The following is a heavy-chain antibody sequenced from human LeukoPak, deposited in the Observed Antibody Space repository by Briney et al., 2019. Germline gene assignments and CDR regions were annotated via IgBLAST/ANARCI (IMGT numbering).Heavy chain of an antibody. J-gene: IGHJ4*02. V-gene: IGHV4-39*01. Sequence: SETLSLTCTVSGGSISSRSYYWVWIRQPPGKGLEWIGSIFYSGTTYYNPSLKSRVTISVDTSKNQFSLRLSSVTAADTAVYYCASENCSGTSCSSFDYWGQGTLVTVSS. CDR3: ASENCSGTSCSSFDY. D-gene: IGHD2-2*01. CDR1: GGSISSRSYY. CDR2: IFYSGTT.